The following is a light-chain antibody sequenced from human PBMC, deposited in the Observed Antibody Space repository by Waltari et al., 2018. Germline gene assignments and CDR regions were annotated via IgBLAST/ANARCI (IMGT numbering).Light chain of an antibody. J-gene: IGKJ4*01. Sequence: DIQMTQSPSSLSASGGDRVTITCRAIQSIATYLSLLQQKPGKAPKFLVYAASGLQSGVPSRFSGSGSGTDFTLTISSLQPEDFATYYCQQSYRTPLTFGGGTKVELK. V-gene: IGKV1-39*01. CDR2: AAS. CDR3: QQSYRTPLT. CDR1: QSIATY.